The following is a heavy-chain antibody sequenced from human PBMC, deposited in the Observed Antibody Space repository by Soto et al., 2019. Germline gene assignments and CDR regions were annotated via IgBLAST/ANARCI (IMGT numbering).Heavy chain of an antibody. CDR3: GRITSRRGDCGYDYRCVRAFDI. CDR2: IKHSAST. CDR1: GGSFSGYY. D-gene: IGHD5-12*01. Sequence: QVQLQQWGAGLLKPSETLSLTCAVYGGSFSGYYWSWIRQPPGKGLEWIGEIKHSASTNYNPSLNDRRNKSVDTSKNQCSLKPSSVTAADTALYYCGRITSRRGDCGYDYRCVRAFDIWGQGTMVTVSS. J-gene: IGHJ3*02. V-gene: IGHV4-34*01.